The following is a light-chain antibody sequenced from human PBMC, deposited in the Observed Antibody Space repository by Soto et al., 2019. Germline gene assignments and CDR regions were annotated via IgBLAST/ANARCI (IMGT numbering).Light chain of an antibody. CDR3: QQRSIWPPFT. CDR1: QSVRSY. J-gene: IGKJ3*01. Sequence: EIVLTQSPATLSLSPGERATLSCRASQSVRSYLAWYQHKPGQAPRLLIYDASNRATGIPARFSGSGSGTDFTLTISSLEPEDFAVYYCQQRSIWPPFTFGPGTKVDIK. CDR2: DAS. V-gene: IGKV3-11*01.